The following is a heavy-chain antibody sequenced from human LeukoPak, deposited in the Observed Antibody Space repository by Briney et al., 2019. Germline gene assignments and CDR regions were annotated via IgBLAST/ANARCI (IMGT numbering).Heavy chain of an antibody. Sequence: SETLSLTCTVSGGSISRYYWSWIWQPPGKGLEWIAYISDIGSINYNPSLKSRVTISLDTSKNQLSLKLRSVTAADTAVYYCAGHHPRNTVDFWGQGTLVTVSS. V-gene: IGHV4-59*08. J-gene: IGHJ4*02. CDR3: AGHHPRNTVDF. CDR2: ISDIGSI. CDR1: GGSISRYY. D-gene: IGHD2-8*02.